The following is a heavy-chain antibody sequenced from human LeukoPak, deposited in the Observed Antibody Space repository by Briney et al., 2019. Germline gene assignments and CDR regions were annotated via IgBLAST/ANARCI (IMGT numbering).Heavy chain of an antibody. D-gene: IGHD1-26*01. CDR2: ITSSGGNI. CDR3: ARVKAGATISAFYYYYMDV. V-gene: IGHV3-64*01. J-gene: IGHJ6*03. Sequence: GGSLRLSCAASGFTFSDYTMRWVRQAPGKRLEFVSAITSSGGNIHYANSVKGRFTISRDNSKNSLYLQMGGLRTEDMAVYHCARVKAGATISAFYYYYMDVWGKGTTVTVSS. CDR1: GFTFSDYT.